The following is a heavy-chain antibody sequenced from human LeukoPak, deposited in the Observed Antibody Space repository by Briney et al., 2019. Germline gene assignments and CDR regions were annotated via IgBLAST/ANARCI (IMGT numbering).Heavy chain of an antibody. D-gene: IGHD4/OR15-4a*01. Sequence: SETLSLTRTVSGGSISSYYWNWIRQPPGMGLEWIGYIFYRGSTDYNPSLKSRISMSVDTSKNQFSLKLSSVTAADTAVYYCARARISFVPPLTIGNWFDPWGQGTLVTVSS. CDR1: GGSISSYY. J-gene: IGHJ5*02. CDR2: IFYRGST. V-gene: IGHV4-30-4*01. CDR3: ARARISFVPPLTIGNWFDP.